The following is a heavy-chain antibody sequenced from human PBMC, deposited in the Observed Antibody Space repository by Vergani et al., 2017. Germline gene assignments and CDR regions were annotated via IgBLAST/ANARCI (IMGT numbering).Heavy chain of an antibody. Sequence: QVQLQESGPGLVKPSQTLSLTCTVSGGSISSGSYYWSWIRQPAGKGLEWIGRIYTSGSTNYNPSLKSRVTISVATSKNQFSLRLSSVTAADTAVYYCARARYFDWSDAFDIWGQGTMVTVSS. V-gene: IGHV4-61*02. CDR3: ARARYFDWSDAFDI. D-gene: IGHD3-9*01. CDR2: IYTSGST. CDR1: GGSISSGSYY. J-gene: IGHJ3*02.